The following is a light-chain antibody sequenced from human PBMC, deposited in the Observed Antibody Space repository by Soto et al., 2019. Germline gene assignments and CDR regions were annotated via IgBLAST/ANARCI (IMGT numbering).Light chain of an antibody. J-gene: IGKJ5*01. CDR2: YVS. CDR1: QDVNSH. Sequence: EIPLTQSPTFLSAAVGDTITITCRASQDVNSHLAWYQQTPGRAPKLLISYVSTLQSGVPSRFSGSGSRTDFTLTISSLQPEDFATYYCQEIDSYPPTFGQGTRLEIK. CDR3: QEIDSYPPT. V-gene: IGKV1-9*01.